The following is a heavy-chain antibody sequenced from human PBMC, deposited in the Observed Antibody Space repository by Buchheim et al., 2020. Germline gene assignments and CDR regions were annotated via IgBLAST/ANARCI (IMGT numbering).Heavy chain of an antibody. CDR2: MNPNSGNT. J-gene: IGHJ6*02. CDR3: ARIQLLPGDYYYGMDV. CDR1: GYTFASSD. D-gene: IGHD2-2*01. Sequence: QVQLVQSGAEVKKPGASVKVSCKASGYTFASSDINWVRQAPGQGLEWMGWMNPNSGNTGYAQKFQGRVTMTRNTSISTAYMELSSLRSEDTAVYYCARIQLLPGDYYYGMDVWGQGTT. V-gene: IGHV1-8*01.